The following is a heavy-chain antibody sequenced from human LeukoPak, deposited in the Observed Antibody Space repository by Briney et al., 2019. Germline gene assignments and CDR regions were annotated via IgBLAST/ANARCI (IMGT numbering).Heavy chain of an antibody. Sequence: GGSLRLSCAASGFTFSRYAMSWVRQAPGKGLEWVSAVSGSGGSTYYADSVKGLFAISRDNAKNTLYLQMNSLRGEDTAVYYCARSRYSTSSGGFDYWGQGILVTVSS. CDR3: ARSRYSTSSGGFDY. CDR2: VSGSGGST. V-gene: IGHV3-23*01. J-gene: IGHJ4*02. D-gene: IGHD6-6*01. CDR1: GFTFSRYA.